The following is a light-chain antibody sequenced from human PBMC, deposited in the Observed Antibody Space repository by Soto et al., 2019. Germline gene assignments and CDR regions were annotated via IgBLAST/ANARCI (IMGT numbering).Light chain of an antibody. V-gene: IGKV1-5*03. CDR3: QQHSDYPLT. CDR2: KAS. Sequence: DIQMTQSPSTLSASVGDRVTITCRASHSISDWLAWFQQKPGKAPKLLIYKASTLEIGVPSRFSGSASGTEFTLTIGSLQPDDFATYYCQQHSDYPLTFGGGTKVDIK. CDR1: HSISDW. J-gene: IGKJ4*01.